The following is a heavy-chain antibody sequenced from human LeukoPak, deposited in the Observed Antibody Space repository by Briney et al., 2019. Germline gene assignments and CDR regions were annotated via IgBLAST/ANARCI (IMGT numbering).Heavy chain of an antibody. D-gene: IGHD3-9*01. CDR3: TKVTDWRTGFDY. J-gene: IGHJ4*02. Sequence: GRSLRLSCAASRFTFDGYGMYWVRQAPGKGLEWVSGITWNSDDMAYADSVKGRFTISRDNAKNCLYLQMNSLRVEDTALYYCTKVTDWRTGFDYWGQGTLVTVSS. CDR2: ITWNSDDM. CDR1: RFTFDGYG. V-gene: IGHV3-9*01.